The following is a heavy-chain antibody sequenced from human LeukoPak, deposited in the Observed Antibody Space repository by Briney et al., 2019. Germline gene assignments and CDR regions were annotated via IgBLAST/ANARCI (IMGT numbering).Heavy chain of an antibody. V-gene: IGHV4-39*01. CDR1: GGSISSIDYY. J-gene: IGHJ4*02. CDR3: SRYIRRRPQFDY. Sequence: SETLSLTCSVSGGSISSIDYYWGWLRQPPGKGLEWIASIHYSGNTFYHPSLKSRITIAVDTSKNQFSLKLSSVTAADTAVYYCSRYIRRRPQFDYWGQGTLVTVSS. CDR2: IHYSGNT.